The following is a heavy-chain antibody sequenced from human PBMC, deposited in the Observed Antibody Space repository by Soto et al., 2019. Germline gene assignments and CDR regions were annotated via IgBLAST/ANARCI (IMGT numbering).Heavy chain of an antibody. CDR1: GASMSSPHW. J-gene: IGHJ2*01. CDR2: IYQSGIT. CDR3: ARETDNEWDFDV. Sequence: QVQLQESGPGLVKPSETLSLTCAVSGASMSSPHWWSWVRQSPGKGPEWIGDIYQSGITNYNPSLKSRVTISLDKSKNEFSLRLTSVTAADTAVYFCARETDNEWDFDVWGRGALVTVSS. V-gene: IGHV4-4*02.